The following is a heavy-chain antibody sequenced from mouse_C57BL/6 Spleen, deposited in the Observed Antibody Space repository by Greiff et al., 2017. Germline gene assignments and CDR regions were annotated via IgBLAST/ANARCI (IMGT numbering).Heavy chain of an antibody. J-gene: IGHJ4*01. D-gene: IGHD1-1*01. Sequence: VQLQQPGAELVKPGASVKMSCKASGYTFTSYWITWVKQRPGQGLEWIGDIYPGSGSTNCNEKFKSKATLTVDTSSSTAYMQLSSLTSEDSAVYYCARGGYGSSSYYAMDYWGQGTSVTVSS. CDR2: IYPGSGST. CDR1: GYTFTSYW. V-gene: IGHV1-55*01. CDR3: ARGGYGSSSYYAMDY.